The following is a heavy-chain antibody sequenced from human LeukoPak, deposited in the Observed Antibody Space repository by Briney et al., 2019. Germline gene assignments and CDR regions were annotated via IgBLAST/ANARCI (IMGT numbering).Heavy chain of an antibody. Sequence: SETLSLTCAVYGGSFSGYYWSWIRQPPGKGLEWIGEINHSGSTNYNPSLKSRVTISVDTSKNQFSLKLSSVTAADTAVYYCARGHVSGHSDYWGQGTLVTVSS. D-gene: IGHD5-12*01. CDR3: ARGHVSGHSDY. CDR1: GGSFSGYY. V-gene: IGHV4-34*01. CDR2: INHSGST. J-gene: IGHJ4*02.